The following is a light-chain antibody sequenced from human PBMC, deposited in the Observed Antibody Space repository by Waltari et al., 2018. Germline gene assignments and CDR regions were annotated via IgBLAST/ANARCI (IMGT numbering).Light chain of an antibody. Sequence: QSALTQPASVSGSPGPSITIPCTGSRSDVGGYNSVSWYQQYPGKAPKLMIYDVSNRPSGVSNRFSGSKSGNTASLTISGLQAEDEADYYCSSYTTSSTLGFGGGTKLTVL. V-gene: IGLV2-14*03. J-gene: IGLJ2*01. CDR1: RSDVGGYNS. CDR2: DVS. CDR3: SSYTTSSTLG.